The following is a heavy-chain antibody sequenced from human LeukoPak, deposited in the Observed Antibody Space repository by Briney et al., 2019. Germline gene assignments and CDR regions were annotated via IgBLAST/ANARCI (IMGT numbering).Heavy chain of an antibody. D-gene: IGHD4-11*01. Sequence: GGSLRLSCEASEFSFADFGMHWVRQAPGKGLEWVSAISGSGGSTYYADSVKGRFTISRDNSKNTLYLQMNSLRAEDTAVYYCAKAVTPIDYWGQGTLVTVSS. CDR3: AKAVTPIDY. CDR1: EFSFADFG. CDR2: ISGSGGST. V-gene: IGHV3-23*01. J-gene: IGHJ4*02.